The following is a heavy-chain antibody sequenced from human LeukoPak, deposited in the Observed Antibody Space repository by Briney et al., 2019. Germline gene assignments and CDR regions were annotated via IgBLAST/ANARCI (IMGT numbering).Heavy chain of an antibody. D-gene: IGHD3-22*01. J-gene: IGHJ1*01. CDR3: ARDLNYYDSSGDAEYFQH. V-gene: IGHV3-66*01. CDR1: GFTVSSNY. Sequence: GGSLRLSCAASGFTVSSNYMSWVRQAPGKGLEWVSVIYSGGSTYYADSVKGRFTISGDNSKNTLYLQMNSLRAEDTAVYYCARDLNYYDSSGDAEYFQHWGQGTLVTVSS. CDR2: IYSGGST.